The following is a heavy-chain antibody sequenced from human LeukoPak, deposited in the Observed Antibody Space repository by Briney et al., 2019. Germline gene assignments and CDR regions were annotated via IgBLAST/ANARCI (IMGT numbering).Heavy chain of an antibody. CDR2: IYYRERT. V-gene: IGHV4-39*07. Sequence: SETPSLPCTVPGGSIRSTSYYWGWIRQPPGEGLGWIGTIYYRERTYYNPPLKRRLTIPVETPKNQFSLKLSSVDAGDTAVYYCARIVYCDSQWYYYYYYMDVWGKGTTVTVSS. CDR1: GGSIRSTSYY. J-gene: IGHJ6*03. D-gene: IGHD4-17*01. CDR3: ARIVYCDSQWYYYYYYMDV.